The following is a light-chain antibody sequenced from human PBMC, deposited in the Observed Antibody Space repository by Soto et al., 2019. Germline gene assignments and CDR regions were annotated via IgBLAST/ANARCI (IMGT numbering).Light chain of an antibody. CDR3: SSYTSSSTYV. J-gene: IGLJ1*01. Sequence: QSALTQPPSASGSPGQSVTISCTGTSSDVGGYNYVSWYQQHPGKAPKLIIYEVSNRPSGVSNRFSGSKSANTASLTISGLQADDEADYYCSSYTSSSTYVFGIGTKVTVL. CDR1: SSDVGGYNY. CDR2: EVS. V-gene: IGLV2-14*01.